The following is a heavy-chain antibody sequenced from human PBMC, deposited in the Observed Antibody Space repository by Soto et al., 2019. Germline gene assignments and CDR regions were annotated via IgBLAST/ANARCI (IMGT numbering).Heavy chain of an antibody. CDR2: IRSSGDYT. J-gene: IGHJ4*02. CDR3: ARVRRCGGGSCGDDY. V-gene: IGHV3-23*01. CDR1: GFTFSTYV. D-gene: IGHD2-15*01. Sequence: PGGSLRLSCAASGFTFSTYVMSWVRQAPGKGLEWVSAIRSSGDYTYYVDSVKGRFSISRDNSKNTLFLQMNSLRAEDTAVYYCARVRRCGGGSCGDDYWGQGTLVTVSS.